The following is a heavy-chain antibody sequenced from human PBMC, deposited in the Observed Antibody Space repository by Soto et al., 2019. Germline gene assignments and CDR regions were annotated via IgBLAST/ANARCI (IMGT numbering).Heavy chain of an antibody. CDR2: IYWDDDK. CDR3: AREIPESSGYAQWPDYYYYMDV. V-gene: IGHV2-5*02. Sequence: SGPTLVKPTQTLTLTCTFSGFSLSTSGVGVGWIRQPPGKALEWLALIYWDDDKRYSPSLKSRLTITKDTSKNQVVLTMTNMDPVDTATYYCAREIPESSGYAQWPDYYYYMDVWGKGTTVTVSS. CDR1: GFSLSTSGVG. D-gene: IGHD5-12*01. J-gene: IGHJ6*03.